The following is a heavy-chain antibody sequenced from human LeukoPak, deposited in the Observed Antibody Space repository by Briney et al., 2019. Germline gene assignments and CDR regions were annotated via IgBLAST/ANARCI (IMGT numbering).Heavy chain of an antibody. D-gene: IGHD6-6*01. J-gene: IGHJ6*02. V-gene: IGHV3-13*01. CDR1: GFTFSSYD. CDR2: IGTAGDT. CDR3: ARGSSSSIYYYYGMDV. Sequence: GGSLRLSCAASGFTFSSYDMHWVRHATGKGLEWVSAIGTAGDTYYPGSVKGRFTISRENAKNSLYPQMNSLRAGDTAVYYCARGSSSSIYYYYGMDVWGQGTTVTVSS.